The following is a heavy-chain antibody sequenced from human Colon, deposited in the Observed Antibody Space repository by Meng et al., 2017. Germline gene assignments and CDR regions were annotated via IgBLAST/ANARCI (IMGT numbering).Heavy chain of an antibody. D-gene: IGHD1-14*01. J-gene: IGHJ4*02. CDR3: ARDHGTGLDH. CDR1: GFTFRDYY. Sequence: QVHVVESGGGCATRGGSLRLACAASGFTFRDYYMTWIRQAPGKGLEWVSHISSSGKIIDYADSVKGRFTISRDNANNSLYLQMDSLTADDTAVYYCARDHGTGLDHWGQGALVTVSS. CDR2: ISSSGKII. V-gene: IGHV3-11*01.